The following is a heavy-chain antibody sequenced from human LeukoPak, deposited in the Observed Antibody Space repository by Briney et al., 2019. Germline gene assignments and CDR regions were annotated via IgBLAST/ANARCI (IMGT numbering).Heavy chain of an antibody. Sequence: GGSLRLSCAASGFTFSNYVMSWVRQAPGKGLEWVSYINHNGEMIFYPDFVKGRFTISRDNARNSLYLQMNSLRDEDTAVYYCARDNDWAFHYWGQGTLVTVSS. D-gene: IGHD3-9*01. J-gene: IGHJ4*02. CDR1: GFTFSNYV. CDR3: ARDNDWAFHY. V-gene: IGHV3-48*02. CDR2: INHNGEMI.